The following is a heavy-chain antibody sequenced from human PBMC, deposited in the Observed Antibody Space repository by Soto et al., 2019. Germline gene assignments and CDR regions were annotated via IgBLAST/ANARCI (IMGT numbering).Heavy chain of an antibody. Sequence: GGSLRLSCVASGFTFSTYSMNWVRQAPGKGLEWVSYISSSSSTIFYTDSVKGRFTVSRDNAKNSLYLQMNSLRAEDTAVYYWSRTTYYYDSSGPPAYWGQGTLVTVSS. V-gene: IGHV3-48*01. CDR3: SRTTYYYDSSGPPAY. D-gene: IGHD3-22*01. CDR1: GFTFSTYS. CDR2: ISSSSSTI. J-gene: IGHJ4*02.